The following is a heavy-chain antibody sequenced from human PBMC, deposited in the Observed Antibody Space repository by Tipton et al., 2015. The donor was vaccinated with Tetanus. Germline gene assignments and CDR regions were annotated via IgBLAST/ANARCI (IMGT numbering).Heavy chain of an antibody. V-gene: IGHV4-59*02. Sequence: TLSLTCNVSGVSVTTYHWSWIRRPPGKGLEWIGYITDTGRTNYSPSLRNRLTISIDTSKTHFSLRLDSVTAADTAVYYCATDRRGPGEVRGLDNWGQGTLVTVSS. CDR3: ATDRRGPGEVRGLDN. CDR1: GVSVTTYH. J-gene: IGHJ4*02. CDR2: ITDTGRT. D-gene: IGHD3-10*01.